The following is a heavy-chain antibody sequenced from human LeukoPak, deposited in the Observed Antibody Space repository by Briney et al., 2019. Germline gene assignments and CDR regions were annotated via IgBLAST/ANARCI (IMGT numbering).Heavy chain of an antibody. V-gene: IGHV3-9*01. Sequence: PGGSLRLSCAASGFTFDNYAMHWVRQAPGKGLEWVSGISWSSGDIGYADSVKGRFTISRDDAKNSLYLQMNSLRAEDTAFYYCTGEGFTYSFDYWGQGTLVTVSS. J-gene: IGHJ4*02. CDR2: ISWSSGDI. CDR1: GFTFDNYA. D-gene: IGHD2-15*01. CDR3: TGEGFTYSFDY.